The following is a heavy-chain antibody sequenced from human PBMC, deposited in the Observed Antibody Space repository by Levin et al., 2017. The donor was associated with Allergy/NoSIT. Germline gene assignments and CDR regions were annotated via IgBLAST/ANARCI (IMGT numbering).Heavy chain of an antibody. CDR2: ISSSSSYI. J-gene: IGHJ4*02. CDR1: GFTFSSYS. D-gene: IGHD3-22*01. V-gene: IGHV3-21*01. Sequence: GGSLRLSCAASGFTFSSYSMNWVRQAPGKGLEWVSSISSSSSYIYYADSVKGRFTISRDNAKNSLYLQMNSLRAEDTAVYYCARAPMPYYYDSSGYYLGYWGQGTLVTVSS. CDR3: ARAPMPYYYDSSGYYLGY.